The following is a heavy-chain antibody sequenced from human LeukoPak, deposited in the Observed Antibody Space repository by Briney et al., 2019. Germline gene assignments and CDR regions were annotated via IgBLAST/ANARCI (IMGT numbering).Heavy chain of an antibody. J-gene: IGHJ5*02. V-gene: IGHV3-15*01. CDR1: GFTFSNAW. CDR3: TPPGGRYGDYVS. CDR2: IKSKTDGGTT. Sequence: GGSLRLSCAASGFTFSNAWMSWVSQAPGKGLEWVGRIKSKTDGGTTDYAAPVKGRFTISRDDSKNTLYLQMNSLKTEDTAVYYCTPPGGRYGDYVSWGQGTLVTVSS. D-gene: IGHD4-17*01.